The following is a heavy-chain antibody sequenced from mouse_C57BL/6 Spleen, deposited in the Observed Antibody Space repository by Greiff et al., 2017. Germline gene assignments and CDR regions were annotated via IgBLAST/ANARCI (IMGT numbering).Heavy chain of an antibody. V-gene: IGHV5-4*01. J-gene: IGHJ3*01. D-gene: IGHD2-1*01. Sequence: EVKLMESGGGLVKPGGSLKLSCAASGFTFSSYAMSWVRQTPEKRLEWVATISDGGSYTYYPDNVKGRFTISRDNAKNNLYLQMSHLKSEDTAMYYCARDGGNWAYWGQGTLVTVSA. CDR1: GFTFSSYA. CDR2: ISDGGSYT. CDR3: ARDGGNWAY.